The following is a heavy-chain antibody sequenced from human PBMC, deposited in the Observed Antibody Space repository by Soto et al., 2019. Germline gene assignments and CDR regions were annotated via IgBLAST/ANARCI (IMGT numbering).Heavy chain of an antibody. CDR1: GFTFSTYA. Sequence: EVQLLESGGGLVQPGGSLRLSCGASGFTFSTYAMSWVRQAPGKGLEWVSDISGSGDSTYYAYSVKGRFTISRDNANNMLYPQMYSLRAEDAAIYSCRAYTGTVRSQFYYDYGMDVWGQGTTVTVSS. CDR3: RAYTGTVRSQFYYDYGMDV. CDR2: ISGSGDST. D-gene: IGHD1-26*01. J-gene: IGHJ6*02. V-gene: IGHV3-23*01.